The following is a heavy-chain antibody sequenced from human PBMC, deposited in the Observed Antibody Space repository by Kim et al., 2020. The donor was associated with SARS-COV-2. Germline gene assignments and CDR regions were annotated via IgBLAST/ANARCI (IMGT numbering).Heavy chain of an antibody. Sequence: GGSLRLSCAASGFTFDDYAMHWVRQAPWKGLEWVSGISWHRGSIGYADSVKGRFTISRDNAKNTLYLQMNSLRAEDTAVYYCAKDIAPPRLHRGWDNFD. CDR3: AKDIAPPRLHRGWDNFD. CDR2: ISWHRGSI. V-gene: IGHV3-9*01. J-gene: IGHJ4*01. CDR1: GFTFDDYA. D-gene: IGHD6-19*01.